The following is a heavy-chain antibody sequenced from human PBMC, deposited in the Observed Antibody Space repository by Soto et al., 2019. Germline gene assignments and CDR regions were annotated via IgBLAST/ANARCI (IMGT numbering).Heavy chain of an antibody. CDR3: SRYYNTSSGGIYYYGMDV. V-gene: IGHV5-10-1*01. J-gene: IGHJ6*02. Sequence: ESLKISCKGSGYSFTSSWITWVRQMPGKGLEWMGRIDPSDSYTNYSPSFQGQVTFSADKSISTAYLQWSSLKASDTAVYYCSRYYNTSSGGIYYYGMDVWGQGTTVTVSS. CDR2: IDPSDSYT. D-gene: IGHD6-6*01. CDR1: GYSFTSSW.